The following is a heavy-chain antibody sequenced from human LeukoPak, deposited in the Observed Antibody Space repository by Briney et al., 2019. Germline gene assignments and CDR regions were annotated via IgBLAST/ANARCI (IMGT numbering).Heavy chain of an antibody. CDR3: ARATPFDY. V-gene: IGHV4-38-2*02. J-gene: IGHJ4*02. Sequence: SETLSLTCTVSGYSISSGYYWGWIRQPPGKGLEWIGSIYHSGSTYYNPSLKSRVTISVDTSKNQFSLKLSSVTAADTAVNYCARATPFDYWGQGTLVTVSS. CDR1: GYSISSGYY. CDR2: IYHSGST.